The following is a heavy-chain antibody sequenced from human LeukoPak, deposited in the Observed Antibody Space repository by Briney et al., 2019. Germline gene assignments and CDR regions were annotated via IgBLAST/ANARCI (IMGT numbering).Heavy chain of an antibody. CDR3: ARDKNSYYDSSGYSKSDYYYGMDV. CDR1: GFTFSSYW. J-gene: IGHJ6*02. V-gene: IGHV3-7*01. D-gene: IGHD3-22*01. Sequence: GGSLRLSCAASGFTFSSYWMSWVRQAPGKGLEWVANIKQDGSEKYYVDSVKGRFTISRDNAKNSLYLQMNSLRAEDTAVYYCARDKNSYYDSSGYSKSDYYYGMDVWGQGTTVTVSS. CDR2: IKQDGSEK.